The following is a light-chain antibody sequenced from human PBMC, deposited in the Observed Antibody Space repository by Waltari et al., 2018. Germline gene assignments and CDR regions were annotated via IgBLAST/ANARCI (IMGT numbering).Light chain of an antibody. CDR1: RSDIGRYNL. V-gene: IGLV2-8*01. Sequence: QSALTQPPSASGSPGQSVAISCTGTRSDIGRYNLVSWYQQDPGKAPKLIVYDVTKRPSGVPDRFSGSKSGNTASLIVSGLQAGDEADYYCSSYAGSGTVVFGGGTKLTVL. CDR2: DVT. CDR3: SSYAGSGTVV. J-gene: IGLJ2*01.